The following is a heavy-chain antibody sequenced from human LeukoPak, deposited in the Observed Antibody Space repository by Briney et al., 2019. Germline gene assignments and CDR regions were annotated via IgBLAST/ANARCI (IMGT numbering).Heavy chain of an antibody. J-gene: IGHJ2*01. Sequence: PSETLSLTCTVSGDSISSYYWSWIRQPPGKGLEWIGYIYYSGSTNYNPSLKSRVIISVDTSKNQFSLKLSSVTAADTAVYYCARVVNPWSHFDLWGRGTLVTVSS. CDR3: ARVVNPWSHFDL. V-gene: IGHV4-59*01. D-gene: IGHD4-23*01. CDR1: GDSISSYY. CDR2: IYYSGST.